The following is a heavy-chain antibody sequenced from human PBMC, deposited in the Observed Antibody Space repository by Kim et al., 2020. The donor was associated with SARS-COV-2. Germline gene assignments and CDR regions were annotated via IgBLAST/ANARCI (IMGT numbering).Heavy chain of an antibody. Sequence: SETLSLTCTVSGGSISSSSYYWGWIRQPPGKGLEWIGSIYYSGSTYYNPSLKSRVTISVDTSKNQFSLKLSSVTAADTAVYYCARQKGYCSGGSCRDAV. D-gene: IGHD2-15*01. CDR3: ARQKGYCSGGSCRDAV. V-gene: IGHV4-39*01. CDR2: IYYSGST. J-gene: IGHJ3*01. CDR1: GGSISSSSYY.